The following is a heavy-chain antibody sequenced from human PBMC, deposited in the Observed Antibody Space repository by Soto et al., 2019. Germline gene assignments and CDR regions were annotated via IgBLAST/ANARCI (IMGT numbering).Heavy chain of an antibody. J-gene: IGHJ6*02. CDR1: GGSIRSDS. V-gene: IGHV4-59*08. D-gene: IGHD1-26*01. Sequence: PSETLDLTRTGAGGSIRSDSWSGIRQPPGKELQYIGYIYYSGSTNYNPSLKRRVTISDDTSTNQFSLTLSSVTAADTAVYYCARGWWEREGYVMDVWGQGTTVS. CDR2: IYYSGST. CDR3: ARGWWEREGYVMDV.